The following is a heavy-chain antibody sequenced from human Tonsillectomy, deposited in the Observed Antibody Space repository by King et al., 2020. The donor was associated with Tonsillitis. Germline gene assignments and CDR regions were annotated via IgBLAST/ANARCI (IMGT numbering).Heavy chain of an antibody. CDR3: AKDEVGVYAFDI. CDR1: GFTFSSYA. J-gene: IGHJ3*02. V-gene: IGHV3-23*03. CDR2: IYSGGSST. D-gene: IGHD1-26*01. Sequence: VQLVESGGGLVQPGGSLRLSCAASGFTFSSYAMSWVRQAPGKGLEWVSVIYSGGSSTYYADSVKGRFTISRDNSKNTLYLQMNSLRAEDTAVYYCAKDEVGVYAFDIWGQGTMVTVSS.